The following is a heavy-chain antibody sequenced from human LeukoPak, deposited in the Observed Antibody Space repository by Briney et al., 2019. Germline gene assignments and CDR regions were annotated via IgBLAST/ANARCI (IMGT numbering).Heavy chain of an antibody. D-gene: IGHD3-10*01. V-gene: IGHV3-48*02. CDR3: ARDHLWFGEKASWFDP. CDR1: GFTFNSYS. CDR2: ISSSSSTI. J-gene: IGHJ5*02. Sequence: GGPLRLSCAASGFTFNSYSMNWVRQAPGKGLEWVSYISSSSSTIYYADSVKGRFTISRDNAKNSLYLQMNSLRDEDTAVYYCARDHLWFGEKASWFDPWGQGTLVTVSS.